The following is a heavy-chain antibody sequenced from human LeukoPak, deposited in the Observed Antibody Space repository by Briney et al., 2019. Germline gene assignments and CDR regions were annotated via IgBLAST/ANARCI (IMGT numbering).Heavy chain of an antibody. CDR3: AKDGDYGSGDY. CDR1: GFTFSSYA. CDR2: ISYDGSNK. V-gene: IGHV3-30*04. Sequence: GGSLRLSCAASGFTFSSYAMHWVRQAPGKGLEWVAVISYDGSNKYYADSVKGRFTISRDNSKETLYLQMNSLRAEDTAVYYCAKDGDYGSGDYWGQGTLVTVSS. D-gene: IGHD3-10*01. J-gene: IGHJ4*02.